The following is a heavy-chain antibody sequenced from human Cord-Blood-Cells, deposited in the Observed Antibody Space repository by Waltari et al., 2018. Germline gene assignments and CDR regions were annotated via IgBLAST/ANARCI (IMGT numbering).Heavy chain of an antibody. J-gene: IGHJ4*02. CDR2: IYSGGST. D-gene: IGHD1-20*01. CDR1: DFTVSSNY. Sequence: EVQLVESGGGLIQPGGSLRLPCAASDFTVSSNYLSWVRQAPGKGLEWVSVIYSGGSTYYADSVKGRFTISRDNSKNTLYLQMNSLRAEDTAVYYYARGYNWNDGGAYWGQGTLVTVSS. CDR3: ARGYNWNDGGAY. V-gene: IGHV3-53*01.